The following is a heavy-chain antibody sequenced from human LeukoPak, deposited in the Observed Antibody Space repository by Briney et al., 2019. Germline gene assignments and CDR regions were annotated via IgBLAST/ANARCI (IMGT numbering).Heavy chain of an antibody. CDR2: IYYSGST. CDR1: GVSISSYY. V-gene: IGHV4-59*01. CDR3: ARVGYYGSGTLAGTFDY. D-gene: IGHD3-10*01. J-gene: IGHJ4*02. Sequence: SETLSLTCTVSGVSISSYYWSWIRQPPGRGLEWIGYIYYSGSTNYNPSLESRVTISVDTSKNQFSLKLSSVTAADTAVYYCARVGYYGSGTLAGTFDYWGQGTLVTVSS.